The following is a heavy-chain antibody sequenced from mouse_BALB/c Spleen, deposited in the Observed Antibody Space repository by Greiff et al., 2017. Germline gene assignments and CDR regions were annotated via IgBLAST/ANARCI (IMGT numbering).Heavy chain of an antibody. J-gene: IGHJ2*01. CDR2: INSNGGST. V-gene: IGHV5-6-3*01. Sequence: EVMLVESGGGLVQPGGSLKLSCAASGFTFSSYGMSWVRQTPDKRLELVATINSNGGSTYYPDSVKGRFTISRDNAKNTLYLQMSSLKSEDTAMYYCARRGTTVVAGFDYWGQGTTLTVSS. D-gene: IGHD1-1*01. CDR1: GFTFSSYG. CDR3: ARRGTTVVAGFDY.